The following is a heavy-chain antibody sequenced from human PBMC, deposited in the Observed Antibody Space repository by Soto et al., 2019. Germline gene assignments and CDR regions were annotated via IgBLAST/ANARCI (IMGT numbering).Heavy chain of an antibody. V-gene: IGHV3-23*01. CDR1: GFTSSSYA. CDR2: ISGSGGST. J-gene: IGHJ6*03. D-gene: IGHD2-2*02. Sequence: EVQLLESGGGLVQPGGSLRLSCAASGFTSSSYAMSWVRQAPGKGLEWVSAISGSGGSTYYADSVKGRFTISRDNSKNTLYLQMNSLRAEDTAVYYCAKDDIVVVPAAIHYYYYYMDVWGKGTTVTVSS. CDR3: AKDDIVVVPAAIHYYYYYMDV.